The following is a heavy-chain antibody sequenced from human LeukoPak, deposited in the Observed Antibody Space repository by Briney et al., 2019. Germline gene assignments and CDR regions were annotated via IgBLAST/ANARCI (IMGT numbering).Heavy chain of an antibody. CDR1: GYTFTGYY. CDR2: VNPNNGVP. CDR3: AREVGYSSSYYGRFDL. J-gene: IGHJ5*02. V-gene: IGHV1-2*06. D-gene: IGHD2-2*01. Sequence: ASVKVSCKASGYTFTGYYMHWVGQAPGQGREWMGRVNPNNGVPNYAQKFQGMVTMTRHAAISTFYTELSSLRSDDTAVYFCAREVGYSSSYYGRFDLWGQGTLVIVSS.